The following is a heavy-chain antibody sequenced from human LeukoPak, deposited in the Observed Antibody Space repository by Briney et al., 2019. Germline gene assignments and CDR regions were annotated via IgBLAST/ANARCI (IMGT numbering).Heavy chain of an antibody. CDR1: GYTFTSYD. D-gene: IGHD3-10*01. Sequence: ASVKVSCKASGYTFTSYDINWVRQATGQGLEWMGWMNPNSGNTGYAQKFQGRVTMTRNTSISTAYMELSSLRSEDTAMYYCARGRSRGPYNWFDPWGQGTLVTVSS. J-gene: IGHJ5*02. V-gene: IGHV1-8*01. CDR3: ARGRSRGPYNWFDP. CDR2: MNPNSGNT.